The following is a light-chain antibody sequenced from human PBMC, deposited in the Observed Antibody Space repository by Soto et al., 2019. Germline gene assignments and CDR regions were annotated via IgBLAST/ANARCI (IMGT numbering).Light chain of an antibody. CDR1: QSISSW. J-gene: IGKJ1*01. V-gene: IGKV1-5*01. Sequence: DIQMTHSPSTLSASVLYIVTITFRASQSISSWLAWYQQKPGKAPKLLIYDASSLESGVPSRFSGSGSGTEFTLTISSLQPDDFATYYCQKYNSYSEKFGQGTKVDIK. CDR2: DAS. CDR3: QKYNSYSEK.